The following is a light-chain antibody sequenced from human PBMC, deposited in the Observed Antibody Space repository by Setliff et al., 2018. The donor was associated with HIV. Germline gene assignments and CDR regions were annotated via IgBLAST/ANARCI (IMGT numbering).Light chain of an antibody. CDR3: CSYADSYTSLYV. CDR1: SSDVGSYNY. Sequence: QSALTQPASVSGSPGQSITISCTGTSSDVGSYNYVSWYQHHPDKAPKVMIYDDTKRPSGVPDRFSGSKSGNTASLTISGLQTEDEADYYCCSYADSYTSLYVFGTGTKVTVL. CDR2: DDT. J-gene: IGLJ1*01. V-gene: IGLV2-11*01.